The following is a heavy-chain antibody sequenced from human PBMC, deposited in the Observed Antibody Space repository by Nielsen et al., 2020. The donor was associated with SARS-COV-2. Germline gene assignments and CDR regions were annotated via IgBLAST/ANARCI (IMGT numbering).Heavy chain of an antibody. CDR1: GYTFTSYY. D-gene: IGHD2-2*01. CDR3: ARGSQLLYYFVY. Sequence: ASVKVSCKASGYTFTSYYMHWVRQAPGQGLEWMGIINPSGGSTSYAQKFQGRVTMTRDTSTSTAYMELRSLRSDDTAVYYCARGSQLLYYFVYWGQGTLVTVSS. V-gene: IGHV1-46*01. CDR2: INPSGGST. J-gene: IGHJ4*02.